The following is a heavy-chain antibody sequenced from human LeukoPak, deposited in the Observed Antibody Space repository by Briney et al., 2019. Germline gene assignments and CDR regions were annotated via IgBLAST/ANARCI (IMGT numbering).Heavy chain of an antibody. V-gene: IGHV4-59*12. CDR2: IYYSGST. D-gene: IGHD2-15*01. CDR1: GGSISSYY. J-gene: IGHJ4*02. CDR3: AREGRSSTPGY. Sequence: TSETLSLTCTVSGGSISSYYWSWIRQPPGKGLEWIGYIYYSGSTNYNPSLKSRVTMSVDTSKTQFSLKLSSVTAADTAVYYCAREGRSSTPGYWGQGTLVTVSS.